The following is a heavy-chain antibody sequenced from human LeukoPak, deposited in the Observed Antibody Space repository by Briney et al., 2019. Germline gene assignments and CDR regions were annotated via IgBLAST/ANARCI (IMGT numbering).Heavy chain of an antibody. CDR1: GYTFTGYY. V-gene: IGHV1-2*02. CDR3: ARDKVYDSSGYESYYYGMDV. CDR2: INPNSGGT. J-gene: IGHJ6*02. Sequence: ASLKVSCKASGYTFTGYYMQWVRQAPGQGLEWIGWINPNSGGTNYAQKFQGRVTMTRDTSISTAYMELSRLRSDDTAVYYCARDKVYDSSGYESYYYGMDVWGQGTTVTVSS. D-gene: IGHD3-22*01.